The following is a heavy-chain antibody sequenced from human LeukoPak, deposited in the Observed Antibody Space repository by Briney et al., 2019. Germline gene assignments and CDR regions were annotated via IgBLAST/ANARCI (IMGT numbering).Heavy chain of an antibody. Sequence: GGSLRLSCAASGITFSEYWMSWVRQAPGKGLEWVANINQDSSEKYYVDSVKGRFTISRDNAKSSLYLQLNTLRPEVTAVYYCVQGWRDNWGQGTLVTVSS. CDR3: VQGWRDN. CDR1: GITFSEYW. V-gene: IGHV3-7*01. CDR2: INQDSSEK. D-gene: IGHD2-15*01. J-gene: IGHJ4*02.